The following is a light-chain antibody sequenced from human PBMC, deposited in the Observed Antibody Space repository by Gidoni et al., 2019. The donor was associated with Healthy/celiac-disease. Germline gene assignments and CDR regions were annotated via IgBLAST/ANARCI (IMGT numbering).Light chain of an antibody. J-gene: IGLJ2*01. CDR3: AAWDDSLNGPV. Sequence: QSVLTQPPSASGTPGQRVTISCSGSSSNIGSNTVNWYQQLPGTAPKLLIYSNHQRPSGVPARFSGSKSGTSASLALSGLQSEDEADYYCAAWDDSLNGPVFGGGTKLTVL. CDR1: SSNIGSNT. CDR2: SNH. V-gene: IGLV1-44*01.